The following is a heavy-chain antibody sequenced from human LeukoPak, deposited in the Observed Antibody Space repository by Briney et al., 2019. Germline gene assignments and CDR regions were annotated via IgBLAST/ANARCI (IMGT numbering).Heavy chain of an antibody. Sequence: SETLSLTCAVYGGSFSGYYWSWIRQPPGKGLEWIGYIYYSGSTNYNPSLKSRVTISVDTSKNQFSLKLSSVTAADTAVYYCARDAYSYGSFDYWGQGTLVTVSS. J-gene: IGHJ4*02. CDR3: ARDAYSYGSFDY. CDR2: IYYSGST. V-gene: IGHV4-59*01. D-gene: IGHD5-18*01. CDR1: GGSFSGYY.